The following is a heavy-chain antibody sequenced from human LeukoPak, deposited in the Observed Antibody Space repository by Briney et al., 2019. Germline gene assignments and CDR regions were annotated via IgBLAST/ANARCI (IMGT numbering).Heavy chain of an antibody. CDR3: ARVGVSGIAVAGGTY. J-gene: IGHJ4*02. Sequence: GGSLRLSCAASGFTVSRNYMSWVRQAPGKGLEWVSAIYRGGSTYYAGSVKGRFTISRDNSQDTLTLRLTSLRAEHTPWFAWARVGVSGIAVAGGTYWGQGTLVTVSS. V-gene: IGHV3-66*01. CDR1: GFTVSRNY. CDR2: IYRGGST. D-gene: IGHD6-19*01.